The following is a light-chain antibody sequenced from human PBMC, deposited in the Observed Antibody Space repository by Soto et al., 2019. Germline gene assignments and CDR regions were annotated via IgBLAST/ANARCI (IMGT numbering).Light chain of an antibody. V-gene: IGKV1-39*01. Sequence: DIQMTQSPSALSASVGDRVTITCRASQNIDIYLHWYRQKPGKAPELLIFAASSVPSEVPSRFSGSGSGTEFTLAISSLQPEDVANYYCQQSYGSPPFTFGPGIKVDIK. CDR3: QQSYGSPPFT. CDR2: AAS. J-gene: IGKJ3*01. CDR1: QNIDIY.